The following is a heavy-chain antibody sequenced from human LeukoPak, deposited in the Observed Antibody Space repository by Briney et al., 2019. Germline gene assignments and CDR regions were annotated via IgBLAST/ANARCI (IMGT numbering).Heavy chain of an antibody. V-gene: IGHV4-59*01. CDR3: ARDRGEGGATVFDY. CDR2: IYYSGST. Sequence: SETLSLTCTVSGGSISSYYWSWIRQPPGKGLEWIGYIYYSGSTNYNPSLKSRVTISVDTSKNQFSLKLSSVTAADTAVYYCARDRGEGGATVFDYWGQGTLVTVSS. J-gene: IGHJ4*02. CDR1: GGSISSYY. D-gene: IGHD1-26*01.